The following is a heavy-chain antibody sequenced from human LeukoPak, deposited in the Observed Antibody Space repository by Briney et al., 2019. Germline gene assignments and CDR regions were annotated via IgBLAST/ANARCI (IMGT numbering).Heavy chain of an antibody. D-gene: IGHD3-22*01. J-gene: IGHJ4*02. V-gene: IGHV3-23*01. CDR3: AKDSWSRSITMIVVVNHFDY. CDR2: ISGSGGST. Sequence: GGSLRLSCAASGFTFSSYAMSWVRQAPGKGLEWVSAISGSGGSTYYADYVKGRFTISRDNSKNTLYLQMNSLRAEDTAVYYCAKDSWSRSITMIVVVNHFDYWGQGTLVTVSS. CDR1: GFTFSSYA.